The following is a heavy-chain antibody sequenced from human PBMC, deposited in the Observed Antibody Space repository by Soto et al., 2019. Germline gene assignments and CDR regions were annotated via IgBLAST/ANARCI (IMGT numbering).Heavy chain of an antibody. CDR3: ARGDCKTSCYIGF. CDR2: ITSSGGAT. CDR1: GFGFSNYE. J-gene: IGHJ4*02. D-gene: IGHD2-2*02. V-gene: IGHV3-48*03. Sequence: GGSLRLSCAASGFGFSNYEMNWVRQAPGKGLEWVSYITSSGGATMYADSVKGRFTISRDNAKDSLYLQMNSLRVEDTAVYYCARGDCKTSCYIGFWGQGTLVTVSS.